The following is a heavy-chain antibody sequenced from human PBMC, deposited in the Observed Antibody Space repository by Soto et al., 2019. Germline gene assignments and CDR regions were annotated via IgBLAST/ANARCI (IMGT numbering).Heavy chain of an antibody. Sequence: SGPTLVNPTQTLTLTCTFSGFSLSSSEVNVGWIRQPPGKALEWLAVIYRDDDKRYSPSLKSRLAVTKDTSKNQVVLTMTNMDPVDTATYYCAHRHPGNWFDPWGQGTLVTVSS. CDR2: IYRDDDK. J-gene: IGHJ5*02. V-gene: IGHV2-5*02. CDR1: GFSLSSSEVN. CDR3: AHRHPGNWFDP.